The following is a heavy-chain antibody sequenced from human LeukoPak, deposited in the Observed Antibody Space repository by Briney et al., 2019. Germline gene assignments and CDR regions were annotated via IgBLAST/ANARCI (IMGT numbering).Heavy chain of an antibody. CDR1: GCTFSSYS. V-gene: IGHV1-69*08. Sequence: SVKVSCKASGCTFSSYSISWVRQAPGQGLEWMGIIIPIGGTANYAQKFQGRVTMTTDTSTSTAYMELRSLRSDDTAVYYCARDADLDYWGQGTLVTVSS. CDR2: IIPIGGTA. J-gene: IGHJ4*02. CDR3: ARDADLDY.